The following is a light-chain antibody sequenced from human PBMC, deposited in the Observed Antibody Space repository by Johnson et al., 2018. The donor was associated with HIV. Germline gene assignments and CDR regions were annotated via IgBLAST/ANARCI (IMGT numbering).Light chain of an antibody. Sequence: QSVLTQPPSVSAAPGQKVTISCSGSSSNIGKNYVSWYQQLPGTAPKLLIYENNKRPSGIPDRFSGSKSGTSATLGITGLQTGDEADYYCGSWDSSLSAGNYVFGTGTKVTVL. CDR2: ENN. V-gene: IGLV1-51*02. J-gene: IGLJ1*01. CDR3: GSWDSSLSAGNYV. CDR1: SSNIGKNY.